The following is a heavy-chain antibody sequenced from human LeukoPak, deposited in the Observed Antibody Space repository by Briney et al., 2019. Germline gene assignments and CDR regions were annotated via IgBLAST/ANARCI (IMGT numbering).Heavy chain of an antibody. J-gene: IGHJ4*02. D-gene: IGHD2-2*01. CDR3: AREYCSSTSCSFDY. CDR1: GFTFSDYY. CDR2: ISSSSSYI. Sequence: GGSLRLSCAASGFTFSDYYMSWIRQAPGKGLEWVSSISSSSSYIYYADSVKGRFTISRDNAKNSLYLQMNSLRAEDTAVYYCAREYCSSTSCSFDYWGQGTLATVSS. V-gene: IGHV3-11*06.